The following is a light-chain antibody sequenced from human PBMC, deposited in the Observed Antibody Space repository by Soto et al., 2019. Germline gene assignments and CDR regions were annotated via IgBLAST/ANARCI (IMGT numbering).Light chain of an antibody. V-gene: IGKV1-39*01. CDR2: AAS. J-gene: IGKJ3*01. Sequence: DIQMTQSPSSLSASVGDRVTITCRASQSISSYLNWYQQKPGKAPKLLIYAASSLQSGVPSRFSGSGYGTDFTLTISSLQPEDFATDYCQQSYSTPRTFGPGTKVDIK. CDR3: QQSYSTPRT. CDR1: QSISSY.